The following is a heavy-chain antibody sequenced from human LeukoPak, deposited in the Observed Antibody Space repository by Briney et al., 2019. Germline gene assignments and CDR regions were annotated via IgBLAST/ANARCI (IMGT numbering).Heavy chain of an antibody. D-gene: IGHD4-17*01. V-gene: IGHV3-9*01. Sequence: PGGSLRLSCAASGFTFSSYEMNWVRQAPGKGLEWVSGISWNSGSIGYADSVKGRFTISRDNAKNSLYLQMNSLRAEDTALYYCAKDPYGDYGGALDYWGQGTLVTVSS. CDR1: GFTFSSYE. CDR3: AKDPYGDYGGALDY. J-gene: IGHJ4*02. CDR2: ISWNSGSI.